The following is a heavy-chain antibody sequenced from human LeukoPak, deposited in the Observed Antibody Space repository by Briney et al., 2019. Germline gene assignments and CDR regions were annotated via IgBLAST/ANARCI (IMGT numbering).Heavy chain of an antibody. J-gene: IGHJ4*02. CDR1: GYIFSTYY. CDR3: ARDLVLAAIRAGLDF. V-gene: IGHV1-46*01. CDR2: IDPNGGST. D-gene: IGHD5-24*01. Sequence: ASVKVSCKTSGYIFSTYYMHWVRQAPGQGLEWMGIIDPNGGSTIYAQKFQGRVTMTRDMSTSTVYMELSSLRSEDTAVYCARDLVLAAIRAGLDFWGQGTLVTVSS.